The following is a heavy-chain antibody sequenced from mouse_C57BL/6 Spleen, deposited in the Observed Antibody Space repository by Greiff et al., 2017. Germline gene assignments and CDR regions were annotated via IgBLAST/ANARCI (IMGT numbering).Heavy chain of an antibody. D-gene: IGHD2-14*01. J-gene: IGHJ4*01. CDR3: ARGYPGAMDY. CDR2: IYPGDGDT. CDR1: GYAFSSYW. Sequence: QVQLQQSGAELVKPGASVKISCKASGYAFSSYWMNWVKQRPGKGLEWIGQIYPGDGDTNYNGKFKGKATLTADKSSSTAYMQLRSLTSEDSAVYFCARGYPGAMDYWGQGTSVTVAS. V-gene: IGHV1-80*01.